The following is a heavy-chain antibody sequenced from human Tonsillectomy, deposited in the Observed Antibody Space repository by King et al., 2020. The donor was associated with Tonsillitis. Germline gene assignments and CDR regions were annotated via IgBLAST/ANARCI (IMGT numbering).Heavy chain of an antibody. CDR1: GFTFDDYA. Sequence: VQLVESGGGLVQPGRSLRLSCAASGFTFDDYAMHWVRQAPGKGLEWVSGISWNSGSIGYADSVKGRFTISRDNAKNSLYLQMNSLRAEDTALYYCAKAPRSMITFGGVIVGNAFDIWGQGTMVTVSS. V-gene: IGHV3-9*01. J-gene: IGHJ3*02. D-gene: IGHD3-16*02. CDR3: AKAPRSMITFGGVIVGNAFDI. CDR2: ISWNSGSI.